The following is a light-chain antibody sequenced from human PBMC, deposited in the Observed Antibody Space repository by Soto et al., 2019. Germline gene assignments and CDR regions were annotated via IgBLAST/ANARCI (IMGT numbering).Light chain of an antibody. CDR1: TSDVGGFDY. Sequence: QSVLTQPASVSGSPGQSITVSCTGTTSDVGGFDYVSWYQQHPGKAPKLMIFDVSNRPSGVSDRFSGSKSGNTASLTISGLQAEEEADYYCSSYTTTGTQVFGTGTKVTVL. CDR3: SSYTTTGTQV. CDR2: DVS. V-gene: IGLV2-14*03. J-gene: IGLJ1*01.